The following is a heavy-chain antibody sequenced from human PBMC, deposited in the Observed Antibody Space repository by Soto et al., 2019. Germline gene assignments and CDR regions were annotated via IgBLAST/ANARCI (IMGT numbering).Heavy chain of an antibody. J-gene: IGHJ6*02. CDR3: ALAPITIFGVVDYYYYGMDV. Sequence: TLSLTCAVYGGSFSGYYWSWIRQPPGKGLEWIGEINHSGSTNYNPSLKSRVTISVDTSKNQFSLKLSSVTAADTAVYYCALAPITIFGVVDYYYYGMDVWGQGTTVTVSS. CDR2: INHSGST. CDR1: GGSFSGYY. V-gene: IGHV4-34*01. D-gene: IGHD3-3*01.